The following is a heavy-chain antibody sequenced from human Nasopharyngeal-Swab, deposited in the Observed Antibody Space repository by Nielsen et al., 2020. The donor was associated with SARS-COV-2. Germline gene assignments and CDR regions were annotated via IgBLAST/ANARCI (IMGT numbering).Heavy chain of an antibody. CDR2: ISHTGST. V-gene: IGHV4-61*03. Sequence: SETLSLTCTVSGCSISSGDHYWSWIRQPPGNGLEWIGHISHTGSTHYSPSVKSRVTISADTSKNHVSLSLSSVTAADTATYFCARHRLQTSYLDVWGKGTPVTVSS. CDR1: GCSISSGDHY. D-gene: IGHD4-11*01. CDR3: ARHRLQTSYLDV. J-gene: IGHJ6*03.